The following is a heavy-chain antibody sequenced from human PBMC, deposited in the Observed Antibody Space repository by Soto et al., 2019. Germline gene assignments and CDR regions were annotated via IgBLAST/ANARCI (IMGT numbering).Heavy chain of an antibody. CDR2: IYYSGST. Sequence: PSETLSLTCTVSGGSISSSSYYWGWIRQPPGKGLEWIGSIYYSGSTYYNPSLKSRVTISVDTSKNQFSLKLSSVTAADTAVYYCARQFYDFWSGYSFYYYYGMDVWGQGTTVT. CDR3: ARQFYDFWSGYSFYYYYGMDV. D-gene: IGHD3-3*01. V-gene: IGHV4-39*01. J-gene: IGHJ6*02. CDR1: GGSISSSSYY.